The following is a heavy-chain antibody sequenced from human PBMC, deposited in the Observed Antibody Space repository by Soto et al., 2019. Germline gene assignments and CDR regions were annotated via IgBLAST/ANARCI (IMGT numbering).Heavy chain of an antibody. V-gene: IGHV3-21*01. D-gene: IGHD3-16*02. J-gene: IGHJ3*02. CDR2: ISSSSSYI. Sequence: EVQLVESGGGLVKPGGSLRLSCAASGFTFSSYSMNWVRQAPGKGLEWVSSISSSSSYIYYADSVKGRFTMSRDNAKNSLYLQMNRLRAEDTAVYYCARDRNYVWGSYRPDDAFDIWGQGTMFTVSS. CDR3: ARDRNYVWGSYRPDDAFDI. CDR1: GFTFSSYS.